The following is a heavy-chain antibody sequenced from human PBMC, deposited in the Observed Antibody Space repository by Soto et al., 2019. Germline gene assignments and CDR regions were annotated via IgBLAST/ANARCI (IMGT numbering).Heavy chain of an antibody. J-gene: IGHJ4*02. CDR1: GFTFSSYA. D-gene: IGHD6-13*01. V-gene: IGHV3-64*01. Sequence: EVQLVESGGGLVQPGGSLRLSCAASGFTFSSYAMHWVRQAPGKGLEYVSAISSNGGSTYYANSVKGRFTISRDNSKNALYLQMGSLSAEDMAVYYCGRAGGIAAAGTNFDYWGQGTLVTVSS. CDR2: ISSNGGST. CDR3: GRAGGIAAAGTNFDY.